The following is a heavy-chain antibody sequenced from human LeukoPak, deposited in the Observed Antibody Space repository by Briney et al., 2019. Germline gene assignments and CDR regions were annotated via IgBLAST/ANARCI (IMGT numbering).Heavy chain of an antibody. J-gene: IGHJ4*02. D-gene: IGHD3-10*01. V-gene: IGHV4-34*01. Sequence: SETLSLTCAIYGGSFSGYYWSWVRQPPGKGLEWIGEINHSGSTNYNPSLQSRVTISVDTSKNQFSLKLSSVTAADTAVYYCAKGDAYYGSGIDYWGQGTLVTVSS. CDR2: INHSGST. CDR1: GGSFSGYY. CDR3: AKGDAYYGSGIDY.